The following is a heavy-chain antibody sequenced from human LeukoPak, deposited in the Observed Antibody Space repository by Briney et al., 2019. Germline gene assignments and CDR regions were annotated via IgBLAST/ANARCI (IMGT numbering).Heavy chain of an antibody. CDR3: AKQGNFVGSGSYSGNWFDF. Sequence: ASVKVSCKASGYSFTNYDINWVRQAAGQGLEWMGWMNPNNGNTGYAQKFQGRVTMTRDTSIDTAYMELGSLTSEDTAVYYCAKQGNFVGSGSYSGNWFDFWGQGNLVTVSS. CDR2: MNPNNGNT. CDR1: GYSFTNYD. J-gene: IGHJ5*01. V-gene: IGHV1-8*01. D-gene: IGHD3-10*01.